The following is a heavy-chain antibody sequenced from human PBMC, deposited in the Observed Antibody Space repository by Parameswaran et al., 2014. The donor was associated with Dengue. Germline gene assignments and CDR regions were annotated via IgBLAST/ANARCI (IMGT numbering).Heavy chain of an antibody. CDR1: GDTVSSNSAA. Sequence: SQTLSLTCAISGDTVSSNSAAWNWIRQSPSRGLEWLGRTYYRSKWYNDYAVSVKSRITINPDTSKNQFSLQLNSVTPEDTAVYYCARGSDSGSYSGEWWFDPWGQGTLVTVSS. V-gene: IGHV6-1*01. D-gene: IGHD1-26*01. J-gene: IGHJ5*02. CDR3: ARGSDSGSYSGEWWFDP. CDR2: TYYRSKWYN.